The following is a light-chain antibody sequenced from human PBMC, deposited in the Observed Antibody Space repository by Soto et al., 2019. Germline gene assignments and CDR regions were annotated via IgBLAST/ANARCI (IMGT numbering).Light chain of an antibody. CDR2: GGS. Sequence: SPAQPASLFGSPGPSVPTSPPGTSSVVGSNTLVSGYQQQPGKAPKLVIYGGSKRPSGVSNRFSGSKSGNTASLTISGLQAEDEADYYCCSYAGNYNPVFGTGTKVTVL. CDR1: SSVVGSNTL. V-gene: IGLV2-23*01. CDR3: CSYAGNYNPV. J-gene: IGLJ1*01.